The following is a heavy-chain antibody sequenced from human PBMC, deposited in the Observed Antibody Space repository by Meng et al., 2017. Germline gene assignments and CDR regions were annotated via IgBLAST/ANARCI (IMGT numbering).Heavy chain of an antibody. CDR3: ARDSYYYDSSGSTSHDY. D-gene: IGHD3-22*01. V-gene: IGHV7-4-1*02. J-gene: IGHJ4*02. CDR2: INTNTGNP. Sequence: QVQLGQSGSELKKPGASGKVACKASGYTFTRYAMNWVRQAPGQGLEWMGWINTNTGNPTYAQGFTGRFVFSLDTSVSTAYLQISSLKAEDTAVYYCARDSYYYDSSGSTSHDYWGQGTLVTVSS. CDR1: GYTFTRYA.